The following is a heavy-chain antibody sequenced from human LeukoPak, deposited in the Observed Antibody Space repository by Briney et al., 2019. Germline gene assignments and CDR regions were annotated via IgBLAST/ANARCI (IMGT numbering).Heavy chain of an antibody. V-gene: IGHV3-21*01. CDR2: ISSSSTYI. J-gene: IGHJ5*02. D-gene: IGHD6-19*01. CDR1: GFTFSSYS. CDR3: AGDLGIAVAVSKWFDP. Sequence: GGSLRLSCAASGFTFSSYSMNWVRQAPGKGVEWVSSISSSSTYIYYADSVKGRFTISRDNAKNSLYLQMNSLGAEDTAVYYCAGDLGIAVAVSKWFDPWGQGTLVTVSS.